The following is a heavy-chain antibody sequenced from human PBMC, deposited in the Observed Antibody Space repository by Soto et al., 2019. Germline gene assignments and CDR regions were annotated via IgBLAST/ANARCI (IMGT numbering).Heavy chain of an antibody. D-gene: IGHD3-10*01. Sequence: ETLSLTCAVSGVSISSGNWWPWVRQSPQRGLEYIGEIFHDGTANYYPSFERRVAISVDTSKNQFSLKLTSVTAADTAIYFCARLVYDTRLNYMYFDFWGQGTLVTVSS. V-gene: IGHV4-4*01. CDR2: IFHDGTA. CDR3: ARLVYDTRLNYMYFDF. CDR1: GVSISSGNW. J-gene: IGHJ4*02.